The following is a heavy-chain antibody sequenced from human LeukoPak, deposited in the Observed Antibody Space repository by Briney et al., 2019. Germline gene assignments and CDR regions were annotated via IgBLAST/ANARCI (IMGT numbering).Heavy chain of an antibody. Sequence: SETLSLTCTVSGGSISSSRYSWGWIRQPPGKGLEWIGNIYYSGSTYYNPSLKSRVTISVDTSNNQFSLKLSSVTAADTAVYYCYYGSGSYYVDYWGQGTLVTVSS. CDR1: GGSISSSRYS. CDR2: IYYSGST. J-gene: IGHJ4*02. V-gene: IGHV4-39*01. D-gene: IGHD3-10*01. CDR3: YYGSGSYYVDY.